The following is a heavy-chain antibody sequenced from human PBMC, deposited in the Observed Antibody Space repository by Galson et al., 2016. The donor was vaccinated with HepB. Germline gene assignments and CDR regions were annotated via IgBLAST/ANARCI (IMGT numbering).Heavy chain of an antibody. CDR3: ARDPPSVATGTWA. V-gene: IGHV3-66*01. D-gene: IGHD3-9*01. CDR1: GLTVYNNY. J-gene: IGHJ5*02. Sequence: SLRLSCAASGLTVYNNYMSWVRQAPGKGLECISLIYSGGDTAYADSVKGRFTISRDHSKNTVYLQMNSLRVEDTAVYYCARDPPSVATGTWAWGQGTQVTVSS. CDR2: IYSGGDT.